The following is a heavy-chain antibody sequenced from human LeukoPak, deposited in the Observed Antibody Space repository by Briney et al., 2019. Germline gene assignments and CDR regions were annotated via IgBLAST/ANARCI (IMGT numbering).Heavy chain of an antibody. J-gene: IGHJ4*02. D-gene: IGHD6-6*01. CDR1: GFTFSIYA. Sequence: GGSLRLSCAASGFTFSIYAMSWVRQAPGKGLDGVSAISGSGGTAYYADSVKGRFTISRDNSKNTVYLQMNSLRAEDTAVYYCARDPSSSSSVGGYLDYWGQGTLVTVSS. CDR2: ISGSGGTA. V-gene: IGHV3-23*01. CDR3: ARDPSSSSSVGGYLDY.